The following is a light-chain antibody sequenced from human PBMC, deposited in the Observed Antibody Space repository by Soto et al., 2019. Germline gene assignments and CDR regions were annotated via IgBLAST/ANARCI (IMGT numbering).Light chain of an antibody. CDR1: SSDVGGYNY. V-gene: IGLV2-14*03. Sequence: QSVLTQPASVSGSPGQSITISCTGTSSDVGGYNYVSWYQHHPGKAPKLMIFDVSNRPSGVSNRFSGSKSGNTASLTISGLQVEDEADYYCSSYTASSTYVFGTGTKVTDL. CDR2: DVS. J-gene: IGLJ1*01. CDR3: SSYTASSTYV.